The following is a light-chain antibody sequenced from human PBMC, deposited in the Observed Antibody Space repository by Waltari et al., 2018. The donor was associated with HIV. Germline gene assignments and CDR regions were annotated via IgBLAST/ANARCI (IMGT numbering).Light chain of an antibody. J-gene: IGLJ2*01. Sequence: QSALTQPASVSGSPGQSITISCTGTSSDIGVYNFVSWYQQHPGRAPRLMIYEVTSRPAGVSNRFSCSRSGNTASLTISGLQAEDEADYYCSSYTSSATGVLFGGGTTLTVL. V-gene: IGLV2-14*01. CDR1: SSDIGVYNF. CDR3: SSYTSSATGVL. CDR2: EVT.